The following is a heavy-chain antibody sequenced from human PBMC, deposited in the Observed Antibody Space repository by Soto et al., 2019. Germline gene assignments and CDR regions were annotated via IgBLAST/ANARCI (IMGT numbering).Heavy chain of an antibody. D-gene: IGHD3-10*01. CDR2: ISFDGNDK. Sequence: QVHLVESGGGVVQPGRSLSLSCAVSGFTFSNYGMHWVRQAPGKGLEWVAVISFDGNDKYFADSVKGRFTISRDNSKSTLYLQINKLRPEDTAVYFCAKDRGWRVSMVRGVNSLDYWGQGTLVSVSS. CDR3: AKDRGWRVSMVRGVNSLDY. J-gene: IGHJ4*02. CDR1: GFTFSNYG. V-gene: IGHV3-30*18.